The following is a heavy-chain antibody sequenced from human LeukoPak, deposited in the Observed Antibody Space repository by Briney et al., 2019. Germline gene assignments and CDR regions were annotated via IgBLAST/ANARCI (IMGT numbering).Heavy chain of an antibody. J-gene: IGHJ6*03. Sequence: GGSLRLSCAASGFTFSSYWMHWVRQAPGKGLVWVSRINSDGSSTSYADSVKGRFTISRDNAKNTLYLQMNGLRAEDTAVYYCARVRGYSYYGGYYYYMDVWGKGTTVTVSS. CDR1: GFTFSSYW. CDR2: INSDGSST. CDR3: ARVRGYSYYGGYYYYMDV. V-gene: IGHV3-74*01. D-gene: IGHD5-18*01.